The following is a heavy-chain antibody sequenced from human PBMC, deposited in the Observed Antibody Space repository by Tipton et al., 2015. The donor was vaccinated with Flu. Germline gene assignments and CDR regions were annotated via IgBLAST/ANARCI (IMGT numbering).Heavy chain of an antibody. D-gene: IGHD5-18*01. CDR1: GYNFTTSW. CDR3: ARRGYTTGWDWFDP. J-gene: IGHJ5*02. Sequence: QLVQSGAEVKKPGESLKISCKGSGYNFTTSWIAWVRQMPGKGLEWMGIIYPGDSDARYRPSFQGQVTFSVDKSISTAYLQWSSLKASYTAIYYCARRGYTTGWDWFDPWGQGTLVTVSS. CDR2: IYPGDSDA. V-gene: IGHV5-51*03.